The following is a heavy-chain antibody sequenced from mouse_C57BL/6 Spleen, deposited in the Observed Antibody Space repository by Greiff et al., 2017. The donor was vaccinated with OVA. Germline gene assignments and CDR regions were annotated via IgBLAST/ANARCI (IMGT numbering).Heavy chain of an antibody. D-gene: IGHD4-1*01. CDR2: INPNNGGT. V-gene: IGHV1-26*01. CDR1: GYTFTDYY. CDR3: ARPLTGPFAY. J-gene: IGHJ3*01. Sequence: EVQLQQSGPELVKPGASVKISCKASGYTFTDYYMNWVKQSHGKSLEWIGDINPNNGGTSYNQKFKGKATLTVDKSSSTAYMELRSLTSEDSAVYYCARPLTGPFAYWGQGTLVTVSA.